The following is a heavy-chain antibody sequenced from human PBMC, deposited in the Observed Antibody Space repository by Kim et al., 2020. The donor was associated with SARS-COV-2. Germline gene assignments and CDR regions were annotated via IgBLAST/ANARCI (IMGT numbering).Heavy chain of an antibody. CDR1: GGSFSGYY. J-gene: IGHJ6*01. CDR2: INHGGST. V-gene: IGHV4-34*01. CDR3: ARGPYCSGGSCYSQDYYY. Sequence: SETLSLTCAVYGGSFSGYYWSWIRQPPGKGLEWIGEINHGGSTNYNPSLKSRVTISVDTSKNQFSLKLSSVTAADTAVYYCARGPYCSGGSCYSQDYYY. D-gene: IGHD2-15*01.